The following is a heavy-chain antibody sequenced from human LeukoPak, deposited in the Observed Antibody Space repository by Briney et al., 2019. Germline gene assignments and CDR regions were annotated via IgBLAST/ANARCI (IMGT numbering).Heavy chain of an antibody. J-gene: IGHJ4*02. Sequence: ASVKVSCKASGYTFTGYYMHWVRQAPGQGLEWKGWINPNSGGTNYAQKFQGRVTMTRDTSISTAYMELSRLRSDDTAVYYCARANGSGSYYPFDYWGQGTLVTVSS. D-gene: IGHD3-10*01. CDR1: GYTFTGYY. V-gene: IGHV1-2*02. CDR2: INPNSGGT. CDR3: ARANGSGSYYPFDY.